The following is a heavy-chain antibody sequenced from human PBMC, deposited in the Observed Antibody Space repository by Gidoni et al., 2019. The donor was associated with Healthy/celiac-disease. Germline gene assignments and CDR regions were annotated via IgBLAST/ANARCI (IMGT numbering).Heavy chain of an antibody. Sequence: QVQLQESGPGLVKPSPTLSLTFTVSGGSISSGGYYWSWIRQHPGKGLEWIGYIYYSGSTYYNPSLKSRVTISVDTSKNQFSLKLSSVTAADTAVYYCARSGYWNYFDYWGQGTLVTVSS. V-gene: IGHV4-31*03. CDR3: ARSGYWNYFDY. D-gene: IGHD3-10*01. CDR1: GGSISSGGYY. CDR2: IYYSGST. J-gene: IGHJ4*02.